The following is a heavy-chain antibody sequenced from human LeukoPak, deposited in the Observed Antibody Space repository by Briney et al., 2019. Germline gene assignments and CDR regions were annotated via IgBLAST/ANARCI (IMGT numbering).Heavy chain of an antibody. J-gene: IGHJ4*02. CDR1: GYSISSGYY. D-gene: IGHD3-10*01. CDR2: IYHSGST. Sequence: PSETLSLTCTVSGYSISSGYYWGWIRQPPGKGLEWIGSIYHSGSTYYNPSLKSRVTISVDTSKNQFSLKLSSVTAADTAMYYCARGRFAELLFDIWGQGTLVTVSS. V-gene: IGHV4-38-2*02. CDR3: ARGRFAELLFDI.